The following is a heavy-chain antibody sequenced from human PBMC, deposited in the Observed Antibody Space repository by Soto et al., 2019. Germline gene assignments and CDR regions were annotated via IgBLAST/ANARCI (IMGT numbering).Heavy chain of an antibody. D-gene: IGHD3-16*01. V-gene: IGHV1-3*01. CDR3: AGIMITFGGGNFDY. CDR1: GYTFTSYA. CDR2: INAGNGNT. J-gene: IGHJ4*02. Sequence: ASVKVSCKASGYTFTSYAMHWVRQAPGQRLEWMGWINAGNGNTKYSQKFQGRVTITRDTSASTAYMELSSLRSEDTAVYYCAGIMITFGGGNFDYWGQGTLVTVSS.